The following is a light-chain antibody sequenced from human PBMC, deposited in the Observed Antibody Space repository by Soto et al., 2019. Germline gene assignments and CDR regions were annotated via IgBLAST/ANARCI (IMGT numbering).Light chain of an antibody. CDR3: QQRSNWPGT. J-gene: IGKJ1*01. Sequence: EIVLTQSPATLSLSPDERATLSCRASQSVSSYLAWYQQKPGRAPRPLIYDASNRATGIPARFSGSGSGTDFTLTISSLEPEDFAVYYCQQRSNWPGTFGQGTKVDIK. CDR1: QSVSSY. CDR2: DAS. V-gene: IGKV3-11*01.